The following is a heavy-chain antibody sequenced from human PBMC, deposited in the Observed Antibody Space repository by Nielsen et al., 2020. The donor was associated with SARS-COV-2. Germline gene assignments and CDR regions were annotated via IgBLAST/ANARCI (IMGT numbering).Heavy chain of an antibody. Sequence: GSLKVSCKGSGYSFTSYWIGWVRQMPGKGLEWMGIIYPGDSDTRYSPSFQGQVTISADKSISTAYPQWSSLKASDTAMYYCARAGYNWNDGGDYWGQGTLVTVSS. CDR3: ARAGYNWNDGGDY. J-gene: IGHJ4*02. CDR1: GYSFTSYW. D-gene: IGHD1-1*01. V-gene: IGHV5-51*01. CDR2: IYPGDSDT.